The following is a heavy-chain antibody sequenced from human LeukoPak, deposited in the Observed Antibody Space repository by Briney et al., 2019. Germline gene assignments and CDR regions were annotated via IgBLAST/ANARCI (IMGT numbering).Heavy chain of an antibody. CDR1: GDSVSGNSAA. V-gene: IGHV6-1*01. D-gene: IGHD3-22*01. Sequence: SQTLSLTCAISGDSVSGNSAAWNWIRQSPSRGLEWLGRTYYRSKWYNDYAVSVKSRITINPDTSKNQFSLRPNSVTPEDTAVYYCARSDSSGYYYCFQHWGQGTLVTVSS. CDR2: TYYRSKWYN. J-gene: IGHJ1*01. CDR3: ARSDSSGYYYCFQH.